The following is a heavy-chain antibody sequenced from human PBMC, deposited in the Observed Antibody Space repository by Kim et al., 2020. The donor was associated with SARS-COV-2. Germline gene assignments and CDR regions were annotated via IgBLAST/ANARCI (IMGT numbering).Heavy chain of an antibody. Sequence: PSLKSRVTISVDTSKTQVSLKLSSVTAADTAVYYCARGGYCTNGVCVFDYWGQGTLVTVSS. J-gene: IGHJ4*02. CDR3: ARGGYCTNGVCVFDY. D-gene: IGHD2-8*01. V-gene: IGHV4-30-2*04.